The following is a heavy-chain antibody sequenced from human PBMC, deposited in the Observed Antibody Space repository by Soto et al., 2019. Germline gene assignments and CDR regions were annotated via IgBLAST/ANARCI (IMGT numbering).Heavy chain of an antibody. CDR1: GYTFTGYY. Sequence: ASVKVSCKASGYTFTGYYMHWVRQAPGQGLEWMGWISAYNGNTNYAQKLQGRVTMTTDTSTSTAYMELRSLRSDDTAVYYCARDRGYYDSSGYYRYFQHWGQGTLVTVPQ. CDR2: ISAYNGNT. V-gene: IGHV1-18*04. CDR3: ARDRGYYDSSGYYRYFQH. J-gene: IGHJ1*01. D-gene: IGHD3-22*01.